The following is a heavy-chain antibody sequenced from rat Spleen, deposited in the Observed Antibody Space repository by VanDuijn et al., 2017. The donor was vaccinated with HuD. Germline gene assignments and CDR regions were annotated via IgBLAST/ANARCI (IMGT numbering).Heavy chain of an antibody. V-gene: IGHV4-2*01. J-gene: IGHJ3*01. CDR3: ARAGITIAPITGPFAY. CDR2: INKGSSTI. D-gene: IGHD1-2*01. Sequence: EVKLVESGGGLVQPGRSLKLSCAASGFNFNDYWMAWVRQAPGKGLEWIGEINKGSSTINYTPSLKDKFTISRDNAQNTLYLQMSKLGSEDTAIYYWARAGITIAPITGPFAYWGQGTLVTVSS. CDR1: GFNFNDYW.